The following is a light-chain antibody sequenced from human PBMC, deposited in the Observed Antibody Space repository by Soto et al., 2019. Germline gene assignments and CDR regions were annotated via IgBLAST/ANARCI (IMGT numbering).Light chain of an antibody. Sequence: QAVVTQPPSVSGAPGQRVTISCTGSSSNIWAGYDVHWYRQLPGTAPKLLIYANNNRPSGVPDRFSVSKSVTSASLAIAGLQAEDEADYYCQSYDRSLSAWVFGGGTKVTVL. J-gene: IGLJ3*02. CDR3: QSYDRSLSAWV. V-gene: IGLV1-40*01. CDR2: ANN. CDR1: SSNIWAGYD.